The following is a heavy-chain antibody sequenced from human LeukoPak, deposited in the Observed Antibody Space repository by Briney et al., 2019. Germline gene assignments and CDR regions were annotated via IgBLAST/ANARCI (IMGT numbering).Heavy chain of an antibody. CDR3: AKDLGIAVAGYAGRSLRYFDL. Sequence: GGSLRLSCAASGFTFSSYAMSWVRQAPGQGLELVSAISGSGGSTYYADSVKGRFTISRDNSKNTLYLQMNSLRAEDTAVYYCAKDLGIAVAGYAGRSLRYFDLGGRGTLVTVSS. J-gene: IGHJ2*01. V-gene: IGHV3-23*01. D-gene: IGHD6-19*01. CDR1: GFTFSSYA. CDR2: ISGSGGST.